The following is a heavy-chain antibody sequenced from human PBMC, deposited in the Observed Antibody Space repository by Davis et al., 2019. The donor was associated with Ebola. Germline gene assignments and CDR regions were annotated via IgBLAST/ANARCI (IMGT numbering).Heavy chain of an antibody. CDR3: GRAGVAAAVDW. CDR1: GYIFSRDW. V-gene: IGHV3-7*03. CDR2: IRQDGNEK. J-gene: IGHJ4*02. D-gene: IGHD2-2*01. Sequence: GESLKISCVGSGYIFSRDWMTWVRQAPGKGLEWVANIRQDGNEKYYVKSVKGRFTISRDNAKNSLFLQMDSLRAEDTAVYYCGRAGVAAAVDWWGQGTLVTVSS.